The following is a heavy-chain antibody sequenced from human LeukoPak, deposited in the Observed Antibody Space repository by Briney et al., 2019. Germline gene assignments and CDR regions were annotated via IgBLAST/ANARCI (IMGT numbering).Heavy chain of an antibody. D-gene: IGHD2/OR15-2a*01. J-gene: IGHJ3*01. Sequence: GGSLRLSCAASGLTFHNTWMHWIRQAPGKGLVWVSRIISDGVTTTYADSVKGRFTISRDNAKNTLYLQMNSLRADDTAVYYCAADGEYAFLVWGQGTMVTVSS. CDR3: AADGEYAFLV. V-gene: IGHV3-74*01. CDR2: IISDGVTT. CDR1: GLTFHNTW.